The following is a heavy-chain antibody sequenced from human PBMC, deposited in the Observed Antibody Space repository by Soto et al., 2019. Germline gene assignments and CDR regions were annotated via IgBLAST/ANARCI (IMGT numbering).Heavy chain of an antibody. CDR2: ISSSSSTI. V-gene: IGHV3-48*01. CDR1: GFTLSSYG. J-gene: IGHJ5*02. Sequence: GGSLRLSCAASGFTLSSYGMNWVRQAPGKGQEWVSYISSSSSTIYYADSVKGRFTISRDNAKNSLYLQMNSLRAEDTAVYYCARHPERIAQIGWFDPWGQGTLVTVSS. D-gene: IGHD6-13*01. CDR3: ARHPERIAQIGWFDP.